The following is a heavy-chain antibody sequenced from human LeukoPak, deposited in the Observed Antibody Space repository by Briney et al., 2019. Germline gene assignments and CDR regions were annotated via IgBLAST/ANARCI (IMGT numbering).Heavy chain of an antibody. CDR2: INHSGST. CDR1: GGSFSGYY. V-gene: IGHV4-34*01. D-gene: IGHD4-11*01. CDR3: ARVQYSNYYFDY. Sequence: SETLSLTCAVYGGSFSGYYWSWLRQPPGKGLEWIGEINHSGSTNYNPSLKSRVTISVDTSKNQFSLKLSSVTAADTAVYYCARVQYSNYYFDYWGQGTLVTVSS. J-gene: IGHJ4*02.